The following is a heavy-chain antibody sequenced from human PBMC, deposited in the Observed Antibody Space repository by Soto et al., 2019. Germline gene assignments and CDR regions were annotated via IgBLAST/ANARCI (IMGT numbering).Heavy chain of an antibody. CDR3: ARVIIHYDSSGYYWDYFDY. D-gene: IGHD3-22*01. Sequence: ASVNVSCKASGYTFTGYYMHWVRQAPGQGLEWMGWINPNSGGTNYAQKFQGRVTMTRDTSISTAYMELSRLRSDDTAVYYCARVIIHYDSSGYYWDYFDYWGQGTLVTVSS. J-gene: IGHJ4*02. CDR1: GYTFTGYY. V-gene: IGHV1-2*02. CDR2: INPNSGGT.